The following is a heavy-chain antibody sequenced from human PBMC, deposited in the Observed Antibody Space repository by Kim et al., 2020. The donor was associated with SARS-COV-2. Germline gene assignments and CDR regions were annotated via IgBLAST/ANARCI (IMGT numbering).Heavy chain of an antibody. CDR2: IRSKAYGGTT. J-gene: IGHJ6*02. V-gene: IGHV3-49*03. CDR3: THSRDYYYYGMDV. CDR1: GFTFGDYA. Sequence: GGSLRLSCTASGFTFGDYAMSWFRQAPGKGLEWVGFIRSKAYGGTTEYAASVKGRFTISRDDSKSIAYLQMNSLKTEDTAVYYCTHSRDYYYYGMDVWGQGTTVTVSS. D-gene: IGHD4-4*01.